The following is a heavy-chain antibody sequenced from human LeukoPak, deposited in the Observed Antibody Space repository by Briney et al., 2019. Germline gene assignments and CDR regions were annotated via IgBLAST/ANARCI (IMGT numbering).Heavy chain of an antibody. CDR3: VKDLTTVTTQGDY. V-gene: IGHV3-23*01. CDR2: ISGSGGST. Sequence: GGSLRLSCAASGFTFSSYAMSWVRQAPGKGLEWVSAISGSGGSTYYAASVKGRYTSSSDNSKNTLYLQMSSLRADDTALYYCVKDLTTVTTQGDYWGQGTLVTVSS. J-gene: IGHJ4*02. CDR1: GFTFSSYA. D-gene: IGHD4-17*01.